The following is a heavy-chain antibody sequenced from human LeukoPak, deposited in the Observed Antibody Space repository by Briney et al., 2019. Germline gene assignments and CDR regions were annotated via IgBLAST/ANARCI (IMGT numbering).Heavy chain of an antibody. CDR3: ARAPRLDSSGSGVFDI. D-gene: IGHD3-22*01. CDR1: GDTFTSYA. CDR2: INTNTGNP. Sequence: GASVKGSCEASGDTFTSYAMNWVRQAPGQGLEWMGWINTNTGNPRYAQGLTGRFVFSLDTSGGTAYRQISSLKAEDTAVSYCARAPRLDSSGSGVFDICGQGTMVTVSS. V-gene: IGHV7-4-1*02. J-gene: IGHJ3*02.